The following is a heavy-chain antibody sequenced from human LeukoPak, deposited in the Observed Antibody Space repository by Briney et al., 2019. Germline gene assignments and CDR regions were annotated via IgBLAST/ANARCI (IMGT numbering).Heavy chain of an antibody. Sequence: PGGSLRLSCAASGFTFSSYWMHWVRQAPGKGLVWVSRINSDGSSTSYADSVKGRFTISRDNAKNTLYLQMNSLRAEDTAVYYCARVSDFWSGYVDYWGQGTLVTVSS. CDR2: INSDGSST. V-gene: IGHV3-74*01. D-gene: IGHD3-3*01. J-gene: IGHJ4*02. CDR1: GFTFSSYW. CDR3: ARVSDFWSGYVDY.